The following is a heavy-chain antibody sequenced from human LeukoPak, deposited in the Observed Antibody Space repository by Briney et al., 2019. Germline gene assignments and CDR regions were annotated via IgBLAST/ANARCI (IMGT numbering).Heavy chain of an antibody. CDR1: GFTFSSYS. D-gene: IGHD3-3*01. V-gene: IGHV3-21*01. CDR3: ASYLRGGGFWSGYHVEGAFDI. CDR2: ISSSSSYI. Sequence: GGSLRLSCAASGFTFSSYSMNWVRQAPGKGLEWVSSISSSSSYIYYADSVKGRFTISRDNAKNSLYLQMNSLRAEDTAVYYCASYLRGGGFWSGYHVEGAFDIWGQGTMVTVSS. J-gene: IGHJ3*02.